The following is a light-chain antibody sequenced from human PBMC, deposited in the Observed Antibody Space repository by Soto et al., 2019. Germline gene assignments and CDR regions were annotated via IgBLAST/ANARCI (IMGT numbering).Light chain of an antibody. CDR1: QTISTY. V-gene: IGKV1-39*01. CDR2: GAS. CDR3: QQSYSSHALT. J-gene: IGKJ4*01. Sequence: DIQMTQSPSTLSVSVGDRVTITCRASQTISTYLNWYQQKPGKAPKLLIYGASSLQSGVPSRFSGSGSGTDFTLTISSLQPEDFATYYCQQSYSSHALTFGGGTKVDI.